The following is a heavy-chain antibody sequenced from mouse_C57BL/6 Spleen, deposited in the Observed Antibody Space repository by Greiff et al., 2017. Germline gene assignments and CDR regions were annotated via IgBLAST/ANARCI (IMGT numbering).Heavy chain of an antibody. V-gene: IGHV1-39*01. J-gene: IGHJ3*01. D-gene: IGHD1-1*01. CDR3: AIDCSSYSWFAY. CDR1: GYSFTDYN. CDR2: INPNYGTT. Sequence: EVQRVEPGPELVKPGASVKISCKASGYSFTDYNMNWVKQSNGKSLEWIGVINPNYGTTSYNQKFKGKATLTVAQSSSTAYMKLDSLTSKSSAVYYCAIDCSSYSWFAYWGQGTLVTVSS.